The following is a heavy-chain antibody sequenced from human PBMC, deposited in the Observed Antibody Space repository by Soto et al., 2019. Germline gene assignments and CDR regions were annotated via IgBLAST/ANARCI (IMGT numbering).Heavy chain of an antibody. J-gene: IGHJ4*02. CDR3: AKDLGSGSNGFDY. CDR2: ISYEGSNK. Sequence: QVQLVESGGGVVQPGRSLRLSCAASGFTFSSYGMHWVRQAPGKGLEWVAVISYEGSNKYYADSVKGRFTISRDNSKNTLYLQMNSLRAEDTAVYYCAKDLGSGSNGFDYWGQGTLVTVSS. CDR1: GFTFSSYG. D-gene: IGHD1-26*01. V-gene: IGHV3-30*18.